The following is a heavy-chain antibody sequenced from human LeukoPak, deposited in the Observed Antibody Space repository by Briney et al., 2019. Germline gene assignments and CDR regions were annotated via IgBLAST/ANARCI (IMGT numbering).Heavy chain of an antibody. CDR1: GFTFSSYA. CDR3: AKGGYCSSTSCSLYPFDY. V-gene: IGHV3-23*01. J-gene: IGHJ4*02. D-gene: IGHD2-2*01. CDR2: ISGSGGST. Sequence: GGSLRLSCAASGFTFSSYAMSWVRQAPGKGLEWVSAISGSGGSTYYADSVKGRFTISRDNSKDTLYLQMNSLRAEDTAVYYCAKGGYCSSTSCSLYPFDYWGQGTLVTVSS.